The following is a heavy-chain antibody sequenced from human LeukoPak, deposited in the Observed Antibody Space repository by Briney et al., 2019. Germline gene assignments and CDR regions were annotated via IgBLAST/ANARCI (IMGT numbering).Heavy chain of an antibody. Sequence: APVKVSCKASGYTFTGYYMHWVRQAPGQGLEWMGWINPNSGGTNYAQKFQGRVTMTRDTSISTAYMELSRLRSDDTAVYYCARDGSVTCGGDCYYFDYWGQGTLVTVSS. J-gene: IGHJ4*02. CDR2: INPNSGGT. D-gene: IGHD2-21*02. CDR1: GYTFTGYY. CDR3: ARDGSVTCGGDCYYFDY. V-gene: IGHV1-2*02.